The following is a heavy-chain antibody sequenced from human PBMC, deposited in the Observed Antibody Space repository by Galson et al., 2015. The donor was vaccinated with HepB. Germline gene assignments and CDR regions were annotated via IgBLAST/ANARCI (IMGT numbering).Heavy chain of an antibody. V-gene: IGHV3-23*01. CDR2: ISGSGGST. Sequence: SLRLSCAASGFTFSSYAMSWVRQAPGKGLEWVSAISGSGGSTYYADSVKGRFTISRDNSKNTLYLQMNSLRAEDTAVYYCAKDQRGVVVVAATFDYWGQGTLVTVSS. CDR1: GFTFSSYA. CDR3: AKDQRGVVVVAATFDY. J-gene: IGHJ4*02. D-gene: IGHD2-15*01.